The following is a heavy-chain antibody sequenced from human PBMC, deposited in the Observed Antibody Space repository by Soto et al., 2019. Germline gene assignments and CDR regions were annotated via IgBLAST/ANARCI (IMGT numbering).Heavy chain of an antibody. V-gene: IGHV4-61*01. CDR3: ARDPLRYYYDSSGYYNPAY. Sequence: NPSETLSLTCTVSGGSVSSGSYYWSWIRQPPGKGLEWIGYIYYSGSTNYNPSLKSRVTISVDTSKNQFSLKLSSVTAADTAVYYCARDPLRYYYDSSGYYNPAYWGQGTLVTSPQ. J-gene: IGHJ4*02. D-gene: IGHD3-22*01. CDR2: IYYSGST. CDR1: GGSVSSGSYY.